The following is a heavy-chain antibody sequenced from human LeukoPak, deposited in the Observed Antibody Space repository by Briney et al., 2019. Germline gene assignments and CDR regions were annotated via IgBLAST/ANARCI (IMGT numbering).Heavy chain of an antibody. V-gene: IGHV3-11*01. CDR3: ARDLDGYNFGFDY. Sequence: GGSLRLSCAASGFTVGSNYMSWIRQAPGKGLEWVSYISSSGSTIYYADSVKGRFTISRDNAKNSLYLQMNSLRAEDTAVYYCARDLDGYNFGFDYWGQGTLVTVSS. CDR2: ISSSGSTI. CDR1: GFTVGSNY. J-gene: IGHJ4*02. D-gene: IGHD5-24*01.